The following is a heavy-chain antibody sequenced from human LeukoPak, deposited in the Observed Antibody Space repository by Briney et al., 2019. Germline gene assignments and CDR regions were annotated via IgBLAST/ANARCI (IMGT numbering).Heavy chain of an antibody. CDR2: ISTSGTTI. Sequence: PGGSLRLSCAASGFTFSGSTMHWVRQAPGKGLEWVSYISTSGTTIYYADSVKGRFTISRGNAKNSLYLQMNSLRAEDTALYFCARDPPYGDIDYWGQGTLVTVSS. V-gene: IGHV3-48*04. D-gene: IGHD4-17*01. CDR3: ARDPPYGDIDY. J-gene: IGHJ4*02. CDR1: GFTFSGST.